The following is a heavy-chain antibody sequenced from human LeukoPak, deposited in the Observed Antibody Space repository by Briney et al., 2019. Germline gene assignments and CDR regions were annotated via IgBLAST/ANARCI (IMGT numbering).Heavy chain of an antibody. D-gene: IGHD6-13*01. V-gene: IGHV4-30-4*01. Sequence: SQTLSLTCTVSGGSISSGDYYWSWIRQPPGKGLEWIGYIYYSGSTYYNPSLKSRVTISVDTSKNQFSLKLSSVTAADTAVYYCARVGGEGGSSESHDYWGQGTLVTVSS. CDR1: GGSISSGDYY. CDR2: IYYSGST. CDR3: ARVGGEGGSSESHDY. J-gene: IGHJ4*02.